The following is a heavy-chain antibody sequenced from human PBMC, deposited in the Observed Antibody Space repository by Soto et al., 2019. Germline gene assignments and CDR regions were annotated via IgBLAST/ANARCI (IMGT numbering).Heavy chain of an antibody. CDR1: GGTFSSYA. J-gene: IGHJ6*02. CDR3: ARFQYSGSYYRYYYGMDV. V-gene: IGHV1-69*13. D-gene: IGHD1-26*01. Sequence: SVKVSCKASGGTFSSYAISWVRQAPGQGLEWMGGIIPIFGTANYAQKFQGRVTITADESTSTAYMELSSLRSEDTAVYYCARFQYSGSYYRYYYGMDVWGQGTTVTVSS. CDR2: IIPIFGTA.